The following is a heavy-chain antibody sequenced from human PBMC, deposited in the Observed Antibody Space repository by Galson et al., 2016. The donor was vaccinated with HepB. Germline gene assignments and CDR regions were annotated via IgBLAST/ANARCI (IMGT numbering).Heavy chain of an antibody. CDR3: VRDKGDSSGYFGY. CDR1: GFAFSKYS. Sequence: SLRLSCAASGFAFSKYSMNWVRQAPGMRLEWVSSISLSSSYIYYADSVQGRFTISRDNAKNSLYLQMNSLRAEETAVYYCVRDKGDSSGYFGYWGQGTLVTVAS. V-gene: IGHV3-21*01. D-gene: IGHD3-22*01. J-gene: IGHJ4*02. CDR2: ISLSSSYI.